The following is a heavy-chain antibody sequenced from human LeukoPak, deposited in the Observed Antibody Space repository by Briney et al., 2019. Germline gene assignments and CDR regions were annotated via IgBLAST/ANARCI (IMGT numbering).Heavy chain of an antibody. CDR2: IIPIFGTA. J-gene: IGHJ4*02. Sequence: SVKDSSKASGGTFSGYVFCWVLQAPGQGLEWMGGIIPIFGTANYAQKFQGRVTITADESTSTAYMELSSLRSEDTAVYYCARTYSAFRWFTYWAREPLVTVSS. CDR3: ARTYSAFRWFTY. CDR1: GGTFSGYV. V-gene: IGHV1-69*01. D-gene: IGHD5-12*01.